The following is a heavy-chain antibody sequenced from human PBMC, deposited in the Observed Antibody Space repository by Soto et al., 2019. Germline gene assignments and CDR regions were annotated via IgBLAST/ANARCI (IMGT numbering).Heavy chain of an antibody. Sequence: QVQLVQSGAEVKKPGASVKVSCKASGYTFTSYAMHWVRQAPGQRLEWMGWINAGNGNTKYSQKFQGRVTITRDTSASTADMELSSLRSEDTAVYYCARDSSGWYNNYYYYMDVWGKGTTVTVSS. CDR2: INAGNGNT. CDR3: ARDSSGWYNNYYYYMDV. J-gene: IGHJ6*03. D-gene: IGHD6-19*01. V-gene: IGHV1-3*01. CDR1: GYTFTSYA.